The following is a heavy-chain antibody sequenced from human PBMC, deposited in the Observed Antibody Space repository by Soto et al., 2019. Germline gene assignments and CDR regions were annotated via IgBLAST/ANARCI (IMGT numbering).Heavy chain of an antibody. CDR2: FDPEDGET. Sequence: ASVKVSCKVSGYTLTELSMHWVRQAPGKGLEWMGGFDPEDGETIYAQKFQGRVTMTEDTSTDTAYMELSSLGSEDTAVYYCATYLVPAAIGFHWFDPWGQGTLVTVSS. CDR3: ATYLVPAAIGFHWFDP. CDR1: GYTLTELS. J-gene: IGHJ5*02. V-gene: IGHV1-24*01. D-gene: IGHD2-2*02.